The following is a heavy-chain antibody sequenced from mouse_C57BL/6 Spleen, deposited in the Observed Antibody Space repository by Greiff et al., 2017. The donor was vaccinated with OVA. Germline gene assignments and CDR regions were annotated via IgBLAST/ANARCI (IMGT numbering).Heavy chain of an antibody. Sequence: VQLQQPGAELVRPGSSVKLSCKASGYTFTSYWMHWVKQRPIQGLEWIGNIDPSDSETHYNQKFKDKATLTVDKSSRTAYMQLSSLTSEDSAVYYCARGDYYGSSQFADWGQGTLVTVSA. V-gene: IGHV1-52*01. J-gene: IGHJ3*01. CDR2: IDPSDSET. CDR3: ARGDYYGSSQFAD. CDR1: GYTFTSYW. D-gene: IGHD1-1*01.